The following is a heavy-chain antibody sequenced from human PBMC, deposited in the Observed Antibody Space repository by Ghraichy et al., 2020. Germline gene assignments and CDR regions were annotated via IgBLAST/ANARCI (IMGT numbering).Heavy chain of an antibody. CDR3: ARGATVVTTLGY. Sequence: SETLSLTCTVSGVSVSSGSYYWSWIRQPPGKGLEWIGYIYYSGSTNYNPSLKGRVTISVDTSKNQFSLKLSSVTAAATAVYYCARGATVVTTLGYWGQGTLVAVSS. V-gene: IGHV4-61*01. J-gene: IGHJ4*02. D-gene: IGHD4-23*01. CDR2: IYYSGST. CDR1: GVSVSSGSYY.